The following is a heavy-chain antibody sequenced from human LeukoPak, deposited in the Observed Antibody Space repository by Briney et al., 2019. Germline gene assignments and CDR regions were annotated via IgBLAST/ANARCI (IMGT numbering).Heavy chain of an antibody. D-gene: IGHD2-15*01. Sequence: ASVKVSCKASGYTFTSYGISWVRQAPGQGLEWMGWISAYNGNTNYALKLQGRVTMTTDTSTSTAYMELRSLRSDDTAVYYCARDLGVVVAADYFDYWGQGTLVTVSS. CDR2: ISAYNGNT. CDR3: ARDLGVVVAADYFDY. CDR1: GYTFTSYG. J-gene: IGHJ4*02. V-gene: IGHV1-18*04.